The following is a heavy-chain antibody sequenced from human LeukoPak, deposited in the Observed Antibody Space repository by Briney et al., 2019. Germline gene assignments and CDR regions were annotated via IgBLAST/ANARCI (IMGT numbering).Heavy chain of an antibody. D-gene: IGHD3-10*01. CDR2: INHSGST. CDR1: GGSFSGYY. V-gene: IGHV4-34*01. CDR3: ARGLRITMVRGVSFPDY. Sequence: SETLSLTCAVYGGSFSGYYWSWIRHPPGKGLEWIGEINHSGSTNYNPSLKSRVTISVDTSKNQFSLKLSSVTAADTAVYYCARGLRITMVRGVSFPDYWGQGTLVTVSS. J-gene: IGHJ4*02.